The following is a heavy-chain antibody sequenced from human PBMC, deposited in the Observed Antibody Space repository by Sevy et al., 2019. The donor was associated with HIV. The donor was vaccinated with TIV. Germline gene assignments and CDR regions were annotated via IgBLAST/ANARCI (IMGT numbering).Heavy chain of an antibody. J-gene: IGHJ3*02. Sequence: GESLKISCKASGYSFTKYWIGWVRQMPGKDLEWMGIIYPGDSDIRYSPSFPGQVTFSVDKSISTAYLQWSSLKASDTAMYYCARQILGDSSTWYFLDAFDIWGQGTMVTVSS. CDR2: IYPGDSDI. CDR1: GYSFTKYW. D-gene: IGHD2-2*01. CDR3: ARQILGDSSTWYFLDAFDI. V-gene: IGHV5-51*01.